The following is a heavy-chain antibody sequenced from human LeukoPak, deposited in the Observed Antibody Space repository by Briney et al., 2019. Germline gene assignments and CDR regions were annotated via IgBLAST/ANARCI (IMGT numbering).Heavy chain of an antibody. V-gene: IGHV4-39*07. D-gene: IGHD2-2*01. Sequence: SETLSLTCTVSGGSISSSSYYWGWIRQPPGKGLEWIGSIYCSGSTYYNPSLKSRVTISVDTSKNQFSLKLSSVTAADTAVYYCARHSAHASTNDAFDIWGQGTMVTVSS. CDR3: ARHSAHASTNDAFDI. CDR2: IYCSGST. CDR1: GGSISSSSYY. J-gene: IGHJ3*02.